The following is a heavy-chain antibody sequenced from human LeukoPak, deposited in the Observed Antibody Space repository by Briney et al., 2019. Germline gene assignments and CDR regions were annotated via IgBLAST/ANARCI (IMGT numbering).Heavy chain of an antibody. V-gene: IGHV4-30-4*01. J-gene: IGHJ6*02. Sequence: PSETLSLTCTVSGGSISSGDYYWSWIRQPPGKGLEWIGYIYYSGSTYYNPSLKSRVTISVDTSKHQFSLKLSSVTAADTAVYYCARLGYYDFWSGYYNGMDVWGQGTTVTVSS. CDR1: GGSISSGDYY. CDR3: ARLGYYDFWSGYYNGMDV. D-gene: IGHD3-3*01. CDR2: IYYSGST.